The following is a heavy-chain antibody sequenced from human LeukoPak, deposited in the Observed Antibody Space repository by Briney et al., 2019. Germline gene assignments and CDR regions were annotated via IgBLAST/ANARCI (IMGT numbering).Heavy chain of an antibody. Sequence: PGGSLRLSCAASGFTFSRYPMHWVRQAPGKGLEWVAVISYDGSDKHYTDSVKGRFTISRDNSKDTLYLQMNRLSAEDTAVYFCARDCSGGSCYEPRLDYWGQGILVTVSS. CDR1: GFTFSRYP. CDR2: ISYDGSDK. V-gene: IGHV3-30*04. D-gene: IGHD2-15*01. CDR3: ARDCSGGSCYEPRLDY. J-gene: IGHJ4*02.